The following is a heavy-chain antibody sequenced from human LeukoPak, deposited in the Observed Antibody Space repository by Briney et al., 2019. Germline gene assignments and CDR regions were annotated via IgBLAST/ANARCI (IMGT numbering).Heavy chain of an antibody. J-gene: IGHJ4*02. CDR3: ARGLRRYYYDSSGYYYFDY. Sequence: PGGSLRLSCAASGFTFSSYSMNWVCQAPGKGLEWVSYISSSSSTIYYADSVKGRFTISRDNAKNSLYLQMNSLRAEDTAVYYCARGLRRYYYDSSGYYYFDYWGQGTLVTVSS. CDR2: ISSSSSTI. V-gene: IGHV3-48*01. D-gene: IGHD3-22*01. CDR1: GFTFSSYS.